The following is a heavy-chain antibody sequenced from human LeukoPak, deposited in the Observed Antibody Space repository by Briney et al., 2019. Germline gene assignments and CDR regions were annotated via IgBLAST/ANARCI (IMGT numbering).Heavy chain of an antibody. Sequence: PGGSLILSCAASGFTFSNAWMSWVRQAPGKGLEWVGRIKSKTDGGTTDYAAPVKGRFTISRDDSKNTLYLQMNSLKTEDTAVYYCTTVPPAYYYDSSGYYYEYWGQGTLVTVSS. D-gene: IGHD3-22*01. CDR2: IKSKTDGGTT. CDR3: TTVPPAYYYDSSGYYYEY. V-gene: IGHV3-15*01. CDR1: GFTFSNAW. J-gene: IGHJ4*02.